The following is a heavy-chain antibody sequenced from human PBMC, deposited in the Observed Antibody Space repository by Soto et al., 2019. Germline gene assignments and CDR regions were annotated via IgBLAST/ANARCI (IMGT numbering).Heavy chain of an antibody. CDR2: INPNTGGT. D-gene: IGHD6-6*01. Sequence: QVQLVQSGAEVKKPGASVKVSCTSSGYTFTDYFIHWVRQAPGQGLEWMGYINPNTGGTNYAQQFQGRVTMARDTSITSAYMELSWLTSDATAVYYCATSRSTIAARPDYWGQGTLVTVS. J-gene: IGHJ4*02. CDR1: GYTFTDYF. V-gene: IGHV1-2*02. CDR3: ATSRSTIAARPDY.